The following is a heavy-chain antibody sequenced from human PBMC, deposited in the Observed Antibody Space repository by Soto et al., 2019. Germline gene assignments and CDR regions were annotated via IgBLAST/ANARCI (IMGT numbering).Heavy chain of an antibody. J-gene: IGHJ5*02. CDR3: AKCGDIAAAGPFDT. CDR1: GFTFSSYG. CDR2: ISYDGSNK. V-gene: IGHV3-30*18. Sequence: GGSLRLSCAASGFTFSSYGMHWVRQAPGKGLEWVAVISYDGSNKYYADSVKGRFTISRDNSKNTLYLQMNSLRAEDTAVYYCAKCGDIAAAGPFDTWGQGTLVTVSS. D-gene: IGHD6-13*01.